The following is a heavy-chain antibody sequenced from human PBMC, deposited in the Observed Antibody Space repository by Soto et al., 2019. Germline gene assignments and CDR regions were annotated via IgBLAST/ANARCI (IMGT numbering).Heavy chain of an antibody. CDR2: IYHSGST. Sequence: SETLSLTCAVSGGSISSSNWWSWVRQPPGKGLEWIGEIYHSGSTNYNPSLKSRVTISVDKSKNQFSLKLSSVTAADTAVYYCARDRQWDSSGPARCIDVWGQGTTVTVSS. J-gene: IGHJ6*02. D-gene: IGHD6-19*01. CDR1: GGSISSSNW. V-gene: IGHV4-4*02. CDR3: ARDRQWDSSGPARCIDV.